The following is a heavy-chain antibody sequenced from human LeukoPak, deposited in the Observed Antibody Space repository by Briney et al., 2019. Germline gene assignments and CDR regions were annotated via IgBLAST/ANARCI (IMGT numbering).Heavy chain of an antibody. J-gene: IGHJ4*02. CDR3: ARDERSGWYQEGFDY. D-gene: IGHD6-19*01. CDR2: ISSSSSYT. CDR1: GFTFSDYY. V-gene: IGHV3-11*06. Sequence: GGSLRLSCAASGFTFSDYYMSWIRQAPGKGLEWVSYISSSSSYTNYADSVRGRFTISRDNAKNSLYLQMNSLRAEDTAVYYCARDERSGWYQEGFDYWGQGTLVTVSS.